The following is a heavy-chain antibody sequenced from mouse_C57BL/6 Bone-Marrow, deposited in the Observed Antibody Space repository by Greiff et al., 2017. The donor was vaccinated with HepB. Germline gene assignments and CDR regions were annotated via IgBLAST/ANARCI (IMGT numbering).Heavy chain of an antibody. CDR1: GYTFTSYW. J-gene: IGHJ2*01. CDR3: ARTPRPITTVVAKFDY. CDR2: IYPGSGST. Sequence: QVQLQQPGAELVKPGASVKMSCKASGYTFTSYWITWVKQRPGQGLEWIGDIYPGSGSTNYNEKFKSKATLTVDTSSSTAYMQLSSLTSEDSAVYYCARTPRPITTVVAKFDYWGQGTTLKVSS. D-gene: IGHD1-1*01. V-gene: IGHV1-55*01.